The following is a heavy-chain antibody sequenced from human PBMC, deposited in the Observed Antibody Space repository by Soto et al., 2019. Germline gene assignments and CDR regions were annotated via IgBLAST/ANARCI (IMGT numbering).Heavy chain of an antibody. CDR3: AREAVRAYFDY. CDR2: IIPIFGTA. V-gene: IGHV1-69*06. J-gene: IGHJ4*02. Sequence: SVKVSCKVSGGTFSSYAISWVRQAPGQGLEWMGGIIPIFGTANYAQKFQGRVTITADKSTSTAYMELSSLRSEDTAVYYCAREAVRAYFDYWGQGTLVTVSS. CDR1: GGTFSSYA.